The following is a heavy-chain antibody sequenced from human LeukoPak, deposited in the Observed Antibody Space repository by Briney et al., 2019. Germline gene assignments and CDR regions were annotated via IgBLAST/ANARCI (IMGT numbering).Heavy chain of an antibody. CDR3: AREGPTGYAEIDY. Sequence: ASVKVSCKASGYTLTNYVISWVRQAPGQGLEWMGWISAYNDNTNYAQKFQGRVTMTTDTSTSTASMELRSLRSDDTAVYYCAREGPTGYAEIDYWGQGTLVTVSS. D-gene: IGHD3-9*01. CDR2: ISAYNDNT. CDR1: GYTLTNYV. V-gene: IGHV1-18*01. J-gene: IGHJ4*02.